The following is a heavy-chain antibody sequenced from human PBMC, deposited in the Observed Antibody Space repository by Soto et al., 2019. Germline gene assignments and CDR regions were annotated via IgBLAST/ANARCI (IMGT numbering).Heavy chain of an antibody. CDR1: GFSFSTFS. Sequence: CSLGLSCAASGFSFSTFSMNWVRQAPGKGLEWVSSISSSSNYIYYGDSVKGRFTISRDNAKNSLYLHMSSLRAEDTALYFCARDQGTVAPSYFDAWGQGILVTVSS. V-gene: IGHV3-21*01. CDR3: ARDQGTVAPSYFDA. D-gene: IGHD4-4*01. J-gene: IGHJ4*02. CDR2: ISSSSNYI.